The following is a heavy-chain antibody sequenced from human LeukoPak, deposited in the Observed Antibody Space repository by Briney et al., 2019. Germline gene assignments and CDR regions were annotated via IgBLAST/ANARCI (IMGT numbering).Heavy chain of an antibody. D-gene: IGHD3-22*01. Sequence: RASVKVSCKASGYTFTSYGISWVRQAPGQGLEWMGWISAYNGNTNYAQKLQGRVTMTTDTSTSTAYMELRSLRSDDTAVYYCARDLGSSGYYYSYSRFRPFDYWGQGTLVTVSS. CDR1: GYTFTSYG. CDR2: ISAYNGNT. V-gene: IGHV1-18*01. CDR3: ARDLGSSGYYYSYSRFRPFDY. J-gene: IGHJ4*02.